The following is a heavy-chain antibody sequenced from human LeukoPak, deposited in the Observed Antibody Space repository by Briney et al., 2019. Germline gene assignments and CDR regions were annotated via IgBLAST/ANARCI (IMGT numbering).Heavy chain of an antibody. Sequence: HRASVKVSCKASGYTFTSYDINWVRQATGQGLEWMGWMNPNSGNTGYAQKFQGRVTMTRNTSISTAYMELSSLRSEDTAVYYCARGVPPLRYFDWLPYYYYYYYMDVWGKGTTVTISS. CDR1: GYTFTSYD. V-gene: IGHV1-8*01. CDR2: MNPNSGNT. D-gene: IGHD3-9*01. CDR3: ARGVPPLRYFDWLPYYYYYYYMDV. J-gene: IGHJ6*03.